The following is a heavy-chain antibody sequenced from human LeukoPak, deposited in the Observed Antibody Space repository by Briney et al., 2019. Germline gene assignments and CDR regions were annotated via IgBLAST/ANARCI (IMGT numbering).Heavy chain of an antibody. CDR3: TNPSPWAGGT. Sequence: GGSLRLSCAASGFTFSSYAMSWVRQAPGKGLEWVSGISSSGGSTFYADSVKGRLTISRDNSKNTLYLQMNSLRAEDTAVYYCTNPSPWAGGTWGQGTLVTVSS. J-gene: IGHJ4*02. CDR2: ISSSGGST. V-gene: IGHV3-23*01. CDR1: GFTFSSYA. D-gene: IGHD3-16*01.